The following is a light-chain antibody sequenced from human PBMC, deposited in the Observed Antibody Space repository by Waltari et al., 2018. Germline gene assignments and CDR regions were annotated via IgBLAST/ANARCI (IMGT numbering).Light chain of an antibody. CDR3: QQYFTTPWT. CDR1: QSLFYSSVNKRY. CDR2: WAS. Sequence: DIVLTQSPDSLAVSLGERATINCKSSQSLFYSSVNKRYLSWYQQKPGQPPKLLIYWASTRESGVPDRFSGSGSGTEFTLTISSLQAEDVAVYYCQQYFTTPWTFGQGTKVEIK. J-gene: IGKJ1*01. V-gene: IGKV4-1*01.